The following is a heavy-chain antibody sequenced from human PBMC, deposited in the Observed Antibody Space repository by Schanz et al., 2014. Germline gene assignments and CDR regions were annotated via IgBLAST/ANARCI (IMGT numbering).Heavy chain of an antibody. CDR1: GFTFSSYA. CDR2: IKSDGSST. D-gene: IGHD1-1*01. Sequence: EVQLLESGGGLVQPGGSLRLSCAASGFTFSSYAMSWVRQAPGKGLEWVSRIKSDGSSTSYADSVKGRFTISRDNAKNSLFLQMNSLRPEDTAVYYCARGRVLESWGQGTLVTVSS. J-gene: IGHJ5*02. V-gene: IGHV3-74*02. CDR3: ARGRVLES.